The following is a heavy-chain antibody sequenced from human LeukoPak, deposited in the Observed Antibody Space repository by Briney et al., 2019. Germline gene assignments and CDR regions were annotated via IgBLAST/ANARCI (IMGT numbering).Heavy chain of an antibody. V-gene: IGHV1-18*01. CDR3: AREVKWTTMVRVLTWFDP. CDR1: GGTFSSYG. J-gene: IGHJ5*02. D-gene: IGHD3-10*01. CDR2: ISAYNGNT. Sequence: GASVKVSCKASGGTFSSYGISWVRQAPGQGLEWMGWISAYNGNTNYAQKLQGRVTMTTDTSTSTAYMELRSLRSDDTAVYFCAREVKWTTMVRVLTWFDPWGQGTLVTVSS.